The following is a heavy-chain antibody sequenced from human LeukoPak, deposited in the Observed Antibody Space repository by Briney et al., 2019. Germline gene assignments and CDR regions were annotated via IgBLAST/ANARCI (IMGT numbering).Heavy chain of an antibody. CDR2: ISNSGGST. V-gene: IGHV3-23*01. CDR3: ARVLGSGQENDAFDI. Sequence: PGGSLRLSCAASGFTFSSYTMSWVRQAPRKGLEWVSTISNSGGSTYYADSVKGRFTISRDNAKNSLYLQMNSLRAEDTAVYYCARVLGSGQENDAFDIWGQGTMVTVSS. D-gene: IGHD6-19*01. J-gene: IGHJ3*02. CDR1: GFTFSSYT.